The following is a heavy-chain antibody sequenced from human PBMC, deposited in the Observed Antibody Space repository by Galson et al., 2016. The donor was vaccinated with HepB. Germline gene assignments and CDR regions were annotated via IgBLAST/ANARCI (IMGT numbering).Heavy chain of an antibody. J-gene: IGHJ4*02. CDR3: AGAGNNFDS. D-gene: IGHD3-9*01. CDR2: INEDGRKT. V-gene: IGHV3-7*03. Sequence: SLRLSCASSEFIFTKYRRAWCRQAPGKGLEWVANINEDGRKTYYGDSVKGRFIISRDNARNSMHLQMNSLRAEDTAVYFCAGAGNNFDSWGQGTLVTVAS. CDR1: EFIFTKYR.